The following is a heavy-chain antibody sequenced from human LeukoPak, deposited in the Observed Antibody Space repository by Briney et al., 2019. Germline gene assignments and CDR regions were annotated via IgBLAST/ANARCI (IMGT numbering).Heavy chain of an antibody. V-gene: IGHV3-21*04. CDR1: GFTFSSYS. CDR3: ARGGDSSSWYAQGNAFDI. J-gene: IGHJ3*02. CDR2: ITSSNNYI. D-gene: IGHD6-13*01. Sequence: PGGSLRLSCAGSGFTFSSYSMNWVRQAPGKGLEWVSSITSSNNYIYYADSMKGRFTISRDNAKNSLYLQMNSLRAEDTALYHCARGGDSSSWYAQGNAFDIWGQGTMVTVSS.